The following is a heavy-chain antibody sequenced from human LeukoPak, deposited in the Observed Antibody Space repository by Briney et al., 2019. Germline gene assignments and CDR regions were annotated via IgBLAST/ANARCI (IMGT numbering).Heavy chain of an antibody. J-gene: IGHJ4*02. CDR2: ISSDGTTP. Sequence: GGPLRLSCAVSGFPFTNDWMHWLPAGPGGALVWISRISSDGTTPDYADSVKGRFTISRDNAKNTLYLQMDSLRAEDTAVYYCAGRWSFDYWGQGALVTVSS. D-gene: IGHD2-15*01. CDR1: GFPFTNDW. CDR3: AGRWSFDY. V-gene: IGHV3-74*01.